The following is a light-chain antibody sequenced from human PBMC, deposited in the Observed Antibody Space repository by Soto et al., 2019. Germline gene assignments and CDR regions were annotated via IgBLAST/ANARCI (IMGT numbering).Light chain of an antibody. CDR3: QQRSLLFT. CDR1: QTISSS. J-gene: IGKJ4*01. CDR2: DSS. V-gene: IGKV3-11*01. Sequence: EPLMTQSPATLSVSPGARATLFCRASQTISSSLAWYQQKPGQPPRLLIYDSSNRATGIPGRFSGSGSGTDFTLTISSLEPADFAVYYCQQRSLLFTFGGGTKVDNK.